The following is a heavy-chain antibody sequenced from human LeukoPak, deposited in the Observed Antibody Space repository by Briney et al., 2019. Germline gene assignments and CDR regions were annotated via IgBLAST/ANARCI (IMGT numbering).Heavy chain of an antibody. J-gene: IGHJ6*04. D-gene: IGHD3-10*02. V-gene: IGHV3-48*03. Sequence: GGSLRLSCAGPGFTLSSHEMNWVRQASGKGLECVSSISSSGSTIYYADSVKGRFTISRDNAKNSLYLQMNSLRAEDTAVYYCAELGITMIGGVWGKGTTVTISS. CDR2: ISSSGSTI. CDR1: GFTLSSHE. CDR3: AELGITMIGGV.